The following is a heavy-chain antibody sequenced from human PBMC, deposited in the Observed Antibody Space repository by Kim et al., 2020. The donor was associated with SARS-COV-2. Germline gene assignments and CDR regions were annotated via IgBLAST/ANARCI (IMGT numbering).Heavy chain of an antibody. D-gene: IGHD3-22*01. J-gene: IGHJ4*02. V-gene: IGHV4-34*01. CDR1: GGSFSGYY. CDR3: YYYDSSGYPN. Sequence: SETLSLTCAVYGGSFSGYYWSWIRQPPGKGLEWIGEINHSGSTNYNPSLKSRVTISVDTSKNQFSLKLSSVTAADTAVYYSYYYDSSGYPNWGQGTLVTVSS. CDR2: INHSGST.